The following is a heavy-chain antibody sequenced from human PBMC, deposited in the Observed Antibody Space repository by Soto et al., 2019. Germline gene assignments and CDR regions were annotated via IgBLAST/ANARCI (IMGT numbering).Heavy chain of an antibody. CDR3: AREGVVPAAILYYYGMDV. V-gene: IGHV3-33*01. J-gene: IGHJ6*02. D-gene: IGHD2-2*01. CDR1: GFTFSSYG. Sequence: PGGSLRLSCAASGFTFSSYGMHWVRQAPGKGLEWVAVIWYDGSNKYYADSVKGRFTISGDNSKNTPYLQMNSLRAEDTAVYYCAREGVVPAAILYYYGMDVWGQGTTVTVSS. CDR2: IWYDGSNK.